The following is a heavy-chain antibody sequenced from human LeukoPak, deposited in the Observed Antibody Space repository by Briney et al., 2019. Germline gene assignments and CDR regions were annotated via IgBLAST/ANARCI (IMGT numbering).Heavy chain of an antibody. CDR3: TRDQTPYY. CDR1: GFTFSTYG. Sequence: PGGSLRLSCAASGFTFSTYGMHWVRQAPGKGLEWVAFIRYDGSNTYYADSVKGRFTISRDNSKNTLYLQMNSLRAEDTAVYYCTRDQTPYYWGQGTLVTVSS. V-gene: IGHV3-30*02. J-gene: IGHJ4*02. CDR2: IRYDGSNT.